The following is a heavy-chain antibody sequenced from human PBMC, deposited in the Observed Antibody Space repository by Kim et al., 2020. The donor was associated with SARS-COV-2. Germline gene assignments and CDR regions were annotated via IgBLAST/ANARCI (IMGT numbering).Heavy chain of an antibody. CDR3: AKGAWEPPDYY. Sequence: GGSLRLSCEGYGFTFSTYAMTWVRQAPGRGLEWISSISGTGGSTYYADSVKGRFTISRDNSKNTVFLQMNSLRAEDTATYFCAKGAWEPPDYYWGQGIL. J-gene: IGHJ4*02. D-gene: IGHD1-26*01. V-gene: IGHV3-23*01. CDR2: ISGTGGST. CDR1: GFTFSTYA.